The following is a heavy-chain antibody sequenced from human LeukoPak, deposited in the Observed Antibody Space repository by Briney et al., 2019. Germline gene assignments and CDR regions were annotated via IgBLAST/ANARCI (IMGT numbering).Heavy chain of an antibody. CDR2: VYYSGSI. D-gene: IGHD1-26*01. CDR3: VVVGAMDFDY. J-gene: IGHJ4*02. Sequence: SETLSLTCTVSGGSIRGRSYHWGWIRQPPGKGLEWIGSVYYSGSIYYNPSLKSRVTISGDTSTNQFFLKLRSVTAADTAVYSCVVVGAMDFDYWGQGTLVTVSS. CDR1: GGSIRGRSYH. V-gene: IGHV4-39*01.